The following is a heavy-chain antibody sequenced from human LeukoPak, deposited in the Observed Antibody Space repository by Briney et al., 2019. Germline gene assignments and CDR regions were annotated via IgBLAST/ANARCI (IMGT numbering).Heavy chain of an antibody. Sequence: GASVKVSCKASGYTFTGYYMHWVRQAPGQGLEWIGWINPNSGGTNYAQKFQGRVTMTRDTSISTAYMELSRLRSDDTAVYYCARVRLDYYDSSGPLQGYYFDYWGQGTLVTVSS. CDR1: GYTFTGYY. V-gene: IGHV1-2*02. CDR2: INPNSGGT. J-gene: IGHJ4*02. CDR3: ARVRLDYYDSSGPLQGYYFDY. D-gene: IGHD3-22*01.